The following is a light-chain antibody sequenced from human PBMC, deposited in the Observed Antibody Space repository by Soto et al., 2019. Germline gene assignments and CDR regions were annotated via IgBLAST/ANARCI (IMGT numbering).Light chain of an antibody. CDR2: AAS. V-gene: IGKV1-39*01. CDR1: RDIGRD. Sequence: QRNQSPSCLSPGVGDRITITCRESRDIGRDLSWYQQKRGKAPTLXIYAASHLHSGVPSMFSGSGSGTDFTLTISSLQPEDFETYYCQQSYSTTTTFGQGTRLENK. J-gene: IGKJ5*01. CDR3: QQSYSTTTT.